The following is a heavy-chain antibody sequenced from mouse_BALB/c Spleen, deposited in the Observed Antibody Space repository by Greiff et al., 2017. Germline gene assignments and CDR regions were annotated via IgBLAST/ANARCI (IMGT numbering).Heavy chain of an antibody. Sequence: LEESGAELVRPGVSVKISCKGSGYTFTDYAMHWVKQSHAKSLEWIGVISTYYGDASYNQKFKGKATMTVDKSSSTAYMELARLTSEDSAIYYCARDLVWSDYYAMDYWGQGTSVTVSS. J-gene: IGHJ4*01. CDR3: ARDLVWSDYYAMDY. D-gene: IGHD2-10*02. CDR1: GYTFTDYA. CDR2: ISTYYGDA. V-gene: IGHV1S137*01.